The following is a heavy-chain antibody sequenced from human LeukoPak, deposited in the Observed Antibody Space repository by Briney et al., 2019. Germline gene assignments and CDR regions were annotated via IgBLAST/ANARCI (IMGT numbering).Heavy chain of an antibody. D-gene: IGHD6-19*01. J-gene: IGHJ3*01. Sequence: AETLSLTCSVPGDSISRFYWSWVRQPPGKGLEWIGYTGDTNYNPSLKSRVTISLDASKSQFSLKLSPVTAADTAMYYCARVNVAVAGDASDVWGRGTMVTVSS. V-gene: IGHV4-59*01. CDR2: YTGDT. CDR3: ARVNVAVAGDASDV. CDR1: GDSISRFY.